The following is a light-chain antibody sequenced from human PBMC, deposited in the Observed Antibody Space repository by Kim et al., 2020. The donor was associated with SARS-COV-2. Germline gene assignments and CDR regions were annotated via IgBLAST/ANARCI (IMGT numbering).Light chain of an antibody. CDR3: FSHVGRSSWM. V-gene: IGLV2-23*02. Sequence: QCTKRPCTETARYVGTYNLVSWFQQHPGKAPKVIIFDVTKRPSGVSDRFSGSKSGNTASLTISGLQAEDEAHYHCFSHVGRSSWMFGGGTKVTVL. J-gene: IGLJ3*02. CDR2: DVT. CDR1: ARYVGTYNL.